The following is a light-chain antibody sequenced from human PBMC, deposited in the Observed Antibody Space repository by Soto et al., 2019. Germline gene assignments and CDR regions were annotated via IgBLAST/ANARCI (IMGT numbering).Light chain of an antibody. CDR2: AAS. CDR1: QSISNY. Sequence: DIQMTQSPSSLSASVGDRVTITCRASQSISNYLNWYQQKPGKAPKLLIYAASSLQSGVPSRFSGSGSGTDFTLTISSPQPEDFATYYCQQSYSTPWTVGQGTKVDIK. CDR3: QQSYSTPWT. V-gene: IGKV1-39*01. J-gene: IGKJ1*01.